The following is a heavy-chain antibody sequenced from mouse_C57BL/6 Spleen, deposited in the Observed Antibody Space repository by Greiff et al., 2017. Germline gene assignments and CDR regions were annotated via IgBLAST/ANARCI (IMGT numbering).Heavy chain of an antibody. V-gene: IGHV14-1*01. J-gene: IGHJ1*03. CDR1: GFNIKDYY. CDR2: IDPEDGDT. CDR3: TTLYGSSHWYFDV. Sequence: EVQLQQSGAELVRPGASVKLSCTASGFNIKDYYMHWVKQRPEQGLEWIGRIDPEDGDTEYAPKFPGKATMTADTSSNTAYLQLSSLTSEDTAVYYCTTLYGSSHWYFDVWGTGTTVTVSS. D-gene: IGHD1-1*01.